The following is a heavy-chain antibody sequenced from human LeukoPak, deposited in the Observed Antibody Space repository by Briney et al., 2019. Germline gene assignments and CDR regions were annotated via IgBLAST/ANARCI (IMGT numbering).Heavy chain of an antibody. J-gene: IGHJ4*02. CDR3: AKGFIGSWYSY. Sequence: WGSLRLSCAASGFTFSSYAMSWVRQAPGKGLEWVSAISGSGGSTYYADSVKGRFTISRDNSKNTLYLQMNSLRAEDTAVYYCAKGFIGSWYSYWGQGTLVTVSS. CDR2: ISGSGGST. D-gene: IGHD6-13*01. CDR1: GFTFSSYA. V-gene: IGHV3-23*01.